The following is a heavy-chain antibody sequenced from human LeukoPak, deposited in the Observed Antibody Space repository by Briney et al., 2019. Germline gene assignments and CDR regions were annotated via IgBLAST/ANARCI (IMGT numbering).Heavy chain of an antibody. J-gene: IGHJ4*02. CDR2: INPNNGGT. Sequence: ASVKVSCKASGYTFTGYYMHWVRQAPGQGLEWMGWINPNNGGTNYAQKFQGRVTMTRDTSISTAYMELSRLRSDDTAVYYCARDPGEQLGFPLFDYWGQGTLVTVSS. CDR3: ARDPGEQLGFPLFDY. D-gene: IGHD6-6*01. CDR1: GYTFTGYY. V-gene: IGHV1-2*02.